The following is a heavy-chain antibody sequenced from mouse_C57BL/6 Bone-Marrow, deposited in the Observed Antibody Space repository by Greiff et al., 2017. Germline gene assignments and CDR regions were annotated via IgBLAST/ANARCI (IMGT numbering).Heavy chain of an antibody. Sequence: EVQLQQSGPELVKPGASVKISCKASGFNIKDDYMHWVKQRPEQGLEWIGWIDPENGDTEYASKFQGKATITADTSSNTAYLQLSSLTSEDTAVYYCTPTTRYAMDYWGQGTSVTVAS. CDR1: GFNIKDDY. J-gene: IGHJ4*01. CDR2: IDPENGDT. V-gene: IGHV14-4*01. D-gene: IGHD6-1*01. CDR3: TPTTRYAMDY.